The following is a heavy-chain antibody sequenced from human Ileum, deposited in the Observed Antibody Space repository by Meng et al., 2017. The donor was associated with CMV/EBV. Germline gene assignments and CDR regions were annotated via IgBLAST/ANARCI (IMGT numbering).Heavy chain of an antibody. J-gene: IGHJ4*02. V-gene: IGHV7-4-1*02. CDR3: ARVETNYGSGNYFGY. CDR1: RYTFTSYD. D-gene: IGHD3-10*01. Sequence: SRYTFTSYDINWVRQAPGQGPEWMGWISTYTGNPAYAQGFTGRFIFSLDTSVNTAYLQISSLKTEDTAVYYCARVETNYGSGNYFGYWGEGTLVTVSS. CDR2: ISTYTGNP.